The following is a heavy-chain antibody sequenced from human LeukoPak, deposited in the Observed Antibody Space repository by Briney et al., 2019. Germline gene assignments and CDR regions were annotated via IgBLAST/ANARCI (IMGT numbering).Heavy chain of an antibody. CDR1: GASISSYY. D-gene: IGHD4-17*01. J-gene: IGHJ4*02. CDR3: ARDPLDYGESSFDY. Sequence: SETLSLTCTVSGASISSYYWSWIRQPPGKGLEWIGYLYNTRNTYYNPSLKSRVTISVDTSKNQFSLKLSSVTAADTAVYYCARDPLDYGESSFDYWGQGTLVTVSS. V-gene: IGHV4-59*12. CDR2: LYNTRNT.